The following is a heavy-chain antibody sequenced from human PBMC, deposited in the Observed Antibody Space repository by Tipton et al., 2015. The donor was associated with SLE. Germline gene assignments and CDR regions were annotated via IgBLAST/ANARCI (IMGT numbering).Heavy chain of an antibody. Sequence: TLSLTCAVYGGSFSGYSWSWIRQPPGKGLEWIGYIYYSGSTNYNPSLKSRVTISVDTSKNQFSLKLSSVTAADTAVYYCARVVDGYNHYFDYWGQGTLVTVSS. J-gene: IGHJ4*02. V-gene: IGHV4-59*01. D-gene: IGHD5-24*01. CDR3: ARVVDGYNHYFDY. CDR2: IYYSGST. CDR1: GGSFSGYS.